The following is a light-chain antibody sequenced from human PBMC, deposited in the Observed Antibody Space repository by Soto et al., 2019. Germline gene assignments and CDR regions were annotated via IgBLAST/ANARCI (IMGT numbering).Light chain of an antibody. CDR3: QHYGSSSWP. Sequence: EIVLTQSPGTLSLSPGERATLSCRASQSVSSTYLAWYQQKPGQAPRLLIVGASSRASGIPDRFSGSGSGTDFTLTISRVEPEDFAVYYCQHYGSSSWPFGQGTRVDI. CDR1: QSVSSTY. V-gene: IGKV3-20*01. CDR2: GAS. J-gene: IGKJ1*01.